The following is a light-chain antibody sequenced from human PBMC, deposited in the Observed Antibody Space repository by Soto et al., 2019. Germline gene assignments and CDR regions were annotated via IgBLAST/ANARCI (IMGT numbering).Light chain of an antibody. V-gene: IGLV1-44*01. CDR1: SSNIGSNT. Sequence: QSVLTQPPSASGTPGQRVTISCSGSSSNIGSNTVNWYQQLPGTAPKLLMYSNHQRPSGVPDRFSGSKSGDTASLTVSGRQAEDEADYYCSSYTSTRTYVFGTGTKVTVL. CDR3: SSYTSTRTYV. CDR2: SNH. J-gene: IGLJ1*01.